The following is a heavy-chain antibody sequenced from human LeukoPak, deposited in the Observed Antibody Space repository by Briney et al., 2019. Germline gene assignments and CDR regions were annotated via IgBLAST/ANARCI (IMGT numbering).Heavy chain of an antibody. CDR2: INHSGST. Sequence: SETLSLTCAVYGGSFIGYYWSWIRQPPGKGLEWIGEINHSGSTNYNPSLKSRVTISVDTSKNQFSLKLSSVTAADTAVYYCARWEGGSYYHFDYWGQGTLVTVSS. V-gene: IGHV4-34*01. D-gene: IGHD1-26*01. CDR3: ARWEGGSYYHFDY. CDR1: GGSFIGYY. J-gene: IGHJ4*02.